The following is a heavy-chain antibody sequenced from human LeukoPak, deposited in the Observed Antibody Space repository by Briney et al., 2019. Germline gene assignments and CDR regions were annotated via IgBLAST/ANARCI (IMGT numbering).Heavy chain of an antibody. J-gene: IGHJ6*02. V-gene: IGHV1-18*01. CDR3: ARERYQPYYYGMDV. CDR1: GYTFTSYG. D-gene: IGHD2-2*01. Sequence: ASVKVSCKASGYTFTSYGISWVRQAPGQGLEWMGWISAYNGNTTYAQKLQGRVTMTTDTSTSTAYMELRSLRSDDTAVYYCARERYQPYYYGMDVWGQGTTVTVSS. CDR2: ISAYNGNT.